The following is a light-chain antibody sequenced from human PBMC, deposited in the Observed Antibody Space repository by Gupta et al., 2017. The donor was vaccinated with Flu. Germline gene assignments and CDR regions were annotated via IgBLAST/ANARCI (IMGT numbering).Light chain of an antibody. CDR1: QSISTY. Sequence: DIQMTQSPSSLSASVGDRVTITRRASQSISTYLNWYQHTPGKAPKVVIHGASTLQSGVPARFSGSGSGTDFTLTISSLRPEDFATYYCQQSYDVPRTFGQGTKVAI. J-gene: IGKJ1*01. CDR2: GAS. CDR3: QQSYDVPRT. V-gene: IGKV1-39*01.